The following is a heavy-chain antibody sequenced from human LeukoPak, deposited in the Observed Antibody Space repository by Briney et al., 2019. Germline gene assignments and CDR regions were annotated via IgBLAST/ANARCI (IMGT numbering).Heavy chain of an antibody. J-gene: IGHJ4*02. Sequence: SGGSLRLSCAGSGFTFSSYWMTWVRQAPGKGLEWVANIEQDGSEKNYVDSVKGRFTISRDNAKNSLYLQMNSLRAEDTAVYYCVREARESGGFDYWGQGTLVTVSS. CDR3: VREARESGGFDY. CDR2: IEQDGSEK. CDR1: GFTFSSYW. V-gene: IGHV3-7*01. D-gene: IGHD5-24*01.